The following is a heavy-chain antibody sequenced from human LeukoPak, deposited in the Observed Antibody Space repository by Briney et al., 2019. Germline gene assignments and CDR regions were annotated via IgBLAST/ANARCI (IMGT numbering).Heavy chain of an antibody. CDR2: ISGGGGTT. D-gene: IGHD1-26*01. J-gene: IGHJ4*02. CDR1: GFTFSSYG. Sequence: GGSLRLSCAASGFTFSSYGLTWVRQARGNGLEWVSSISGGGGTTYYADSVKGRFTISRDNSKYTLYLQMNSLRGEDTAVYYCAREKSQTYSGSFGYWGQGTLVTVSS. V-gene: IGHV3-23*01. CDR3: AREKSQTYSGSFGY.